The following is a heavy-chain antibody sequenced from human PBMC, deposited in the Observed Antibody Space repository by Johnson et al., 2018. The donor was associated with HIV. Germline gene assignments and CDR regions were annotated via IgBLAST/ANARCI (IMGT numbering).Heavy chain of an antibody. CDR1: GFTVSSNY. Sequence: VQLVESGGGLVQPGGSLRVSCAASGFTVSSNYMSWVRQAPGKGLEWVSVIYSGGSTYYAASVKGRYTISRDNSKNTLYLQMNSLRAEDTAVYYCAKDRTSGSYSDDAFDIWGQGTMVTVSS. J-gene: IGHJ3*02. V-gene: IGHV3-66*01. D-gene: IGHD1-26*01. CDR3: AKDRTSGSYSDDAFDI. CDR2: IYSGGST.